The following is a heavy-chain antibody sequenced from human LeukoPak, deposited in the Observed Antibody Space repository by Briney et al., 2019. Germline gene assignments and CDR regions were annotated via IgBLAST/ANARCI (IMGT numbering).Heavy chain of an antibody. V-gene: IGHV4-39*01. J-gene: IGHJ4*02. CDR1: GGSISSSTYY. CDR3: ARLVVVAASLVPQIEGVDY. CDR2: IYYSGST. Sequence: SETLSLTCTVSGGSISSSTYYCGWIRQPPGKGLEWIAPIYYSGSTSSTPSLKSRVTISAGTCKNHFCLKPSSVTAADTDVYFCARLVVVAASLVPQIEGVDYWGQGSLVAVSS. D-gene: IGHD2-15*01.